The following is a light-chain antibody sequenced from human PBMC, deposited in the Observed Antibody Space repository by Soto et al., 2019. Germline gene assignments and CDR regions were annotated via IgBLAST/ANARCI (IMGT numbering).Light chain of an antibody. CDR2: GAS. CDR3: QQYGSSGT. CDR1: QSISSN. V-gene: IGKV3-20*01. J-gene: IGKJ1*01. Sequence: VMKMSPATLSVSQGERATLSCRASQSISSNLAWYQQKPGQAPRLLIYGASTRATGIPDRFSGSGSGTDFTLTISRLEPEDFAVYYCQQYGSSGTFGQGTKVDI.